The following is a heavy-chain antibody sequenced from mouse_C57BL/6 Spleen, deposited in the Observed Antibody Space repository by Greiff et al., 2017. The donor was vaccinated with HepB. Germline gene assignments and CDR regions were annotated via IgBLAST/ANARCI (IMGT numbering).Heavy chain of an antibody. CDR3: ARWGYGIAY. D-gene: IGHD2-1*01. CDR2: INPSTGGT. V-gene: IGHV1-42*01. J-gene: IGHJ3*01. Sequence: EVKLMESGPELVKPGASVKISCKASGYSFTGYYMNWVKQSPEKSLEWIGEINPSTGGTTYNQKFKAKATLTVDKSSSTAYMQLKSLTSEDSAVYYCARWGYGIAYWGQGTLVTVSA. CDR1: GYSFTGYY.